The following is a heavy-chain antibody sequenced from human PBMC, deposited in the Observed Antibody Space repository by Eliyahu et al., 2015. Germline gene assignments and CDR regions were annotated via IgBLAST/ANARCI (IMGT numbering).Heavy chain of an antibody. CDR3: ARVMREYYYDNSPSH. V-gene: IGHV3-30*01. J-gene: IGHJ4*02. Sequence: GRFTISRDNSKNTLDLQMNSLRAEDTAVYYCARVMREYYYDNSPSHWGQGTLVTVSS. D-gene: IGHD3-22*01.